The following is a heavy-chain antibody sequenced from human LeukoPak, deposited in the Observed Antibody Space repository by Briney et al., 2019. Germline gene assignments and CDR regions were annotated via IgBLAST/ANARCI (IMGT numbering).Heavy chain of an antibody. J-gene: IGHJ6*03. D-gene: IGHD3-16*01. Sequence: SETLSLTCTVSGGSISSSDSSYWGWIRQPLGKGLAWIGSVYYSGNTYYNPSLNSRVTTSVDTSKNQFSLKLSSVTAADTAVYYCARHMKYYYYYMDVWGKGTTVTVSS. CDR3: ARHMKYYYYYMDV. CDR2: VYYSGNT. CDR1: GGSISSSDSSY. V-gene: IGHV4-39*01.